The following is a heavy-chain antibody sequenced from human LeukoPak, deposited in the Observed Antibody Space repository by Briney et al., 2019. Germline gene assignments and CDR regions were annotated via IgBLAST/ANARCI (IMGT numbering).Heavy chain of an antibody. Sequence: GGSLRLSCAASGFTFSSYSMNWVRQAPGKGLEWVSSITRSNYIYYADSVKGRFTISRDNANNSLYLQMNSLRAEDTAVYYCARHVVAVGFDYWGQGTLVTVSS. V-gene: IGHV3-21*01. CDR1: GFTFSSYS. CDR2: ITRSNYI. D-gene: IGHD3-22*01. J-gene: IGHJ4*02. CDR3: ARHVVAVGFDY.